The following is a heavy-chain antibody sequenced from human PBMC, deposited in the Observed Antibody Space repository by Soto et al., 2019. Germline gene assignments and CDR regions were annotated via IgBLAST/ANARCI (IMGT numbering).Heavy chain of an antibody. V-gene: IGHV1-69*13. Sequence: SVKVSCKXSGGTLSSYPISWVGQPPGQGLGWMGGIIPIFGTANYAQKFQGRVTITADESTSTAYMELSSLRSEDTAVYYCASLGRDGYNLHYYYYGMDVWGQGTTVTVSS. CDR2: IIPIFGTA. J-gene: IGHJ6*02. D-gene: IGHD5-12*01. CDR3: ASLGRDGYNLHYYYYGMDV. CDR1: GGTLSSYP.